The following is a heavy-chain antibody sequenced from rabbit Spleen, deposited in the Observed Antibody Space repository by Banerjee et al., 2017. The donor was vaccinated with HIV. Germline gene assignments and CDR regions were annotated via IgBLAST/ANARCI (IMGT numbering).Heavy chain of an antibody. J-gene: IGHJ6*01. Sequence: EESGGDLVKPGASLTLTCKASGFDFSSDAMCWVRQAPGKGPEWIACIYDGDVTTYYANWVHGRFTISKASSTTVTLQMTTLTAVDTATYFCARDTGTSFSSYGMDLWGQGTLVTVS. CDR3: ARDTGTSFSSYGMDL. D-gene: IGHD7-1*01. CDR1: GFDFSSDA. V-gene: IGHV1S47*01. CDR2: IYDGDVTT.